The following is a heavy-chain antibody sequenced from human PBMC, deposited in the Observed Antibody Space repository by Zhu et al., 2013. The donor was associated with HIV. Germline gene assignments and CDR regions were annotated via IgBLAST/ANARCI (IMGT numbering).Heavy chain of an antibody. CDR2: IIPIFGTA. Sequence: QVQLVQSGAEVKKPGSSVKVSCKASGGTFSSYAISWVRQAPGQGLEWMGGIIPIFGTANYAQKFQGRVTITADESTSTAYMELSSLRSEDTAVYYCARSVTYYYDSSGYWNWFDPWGQGTLVTVSS. J-gene: IGHJ5*02. CDR3: ARSVTYYYDSSGYWNWFDP. V-gene: IGHV1-69*01. CDR1: GGTFSSYA. D-gene: IGHD3-22*01.